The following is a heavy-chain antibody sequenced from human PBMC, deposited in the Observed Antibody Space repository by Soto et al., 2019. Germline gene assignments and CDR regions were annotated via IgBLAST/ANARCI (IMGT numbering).Heavy chain of an antibody. CDR1: DRYVSNSNDY. J-gene: IGHJ4*02. Sequence: SETLSLTCPVSDRYVSNSNDYWGWNRQSPGKGLEWIGSVYYRWRSYSKSSVKSRVTISVDTSKNQFSLNLNSVTASDTAVYYCVSQRTSVLTQAYFDYWGPGALVTVSS. CDR2: VYYRWRS. CDR3: VSQRTSVLTQAYFDY. D-gene: IGHD2-8*01. V-gene: IGHV4-39*01.